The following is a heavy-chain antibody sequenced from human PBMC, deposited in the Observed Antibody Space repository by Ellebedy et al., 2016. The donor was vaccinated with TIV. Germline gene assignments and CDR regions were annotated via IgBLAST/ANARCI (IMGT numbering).Heavy chain of an antibody. D-gene: IGHD5-24*01. CDR1: GFTFSSYA. CDR2: IWFDGDNK. J-gene: IGHJ6*02. V-gene: IGHV3-33*08. Sequence: GESLKISCAASGFTFSSYAMHWVRQAPGKGLEWVAVIWFDGDNKYYADSVKGRFTISRDNSKNTLYLEMHSLRAEDTAVYYCVRDMRDYYYYGMDVWGQGTTVTV. CDR3: VRDMRDYYYYGMDV.